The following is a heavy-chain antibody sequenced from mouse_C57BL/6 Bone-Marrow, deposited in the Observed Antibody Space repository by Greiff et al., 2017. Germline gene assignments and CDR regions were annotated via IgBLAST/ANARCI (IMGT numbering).Heavy chain of an antibody. CDR3: ARKGIYYEDY. J-gene: IGHJ4*01. D-gene: IGHD2-4*01. CDR2: IYPRSGNT. V-gene: IGHV1-81*01. CDR1: GYTFTSYG. Sequence: QVQLQQSGAELARPGASVKLSCKASGYTFTSYGISWVKQRPGQGLEWIGEIYPRSGNTYYNEKFKGKATLTADKSSSTAYMELRSLTSEDSAVYFCARKGIYYEDYWGQGTSVTVSS.